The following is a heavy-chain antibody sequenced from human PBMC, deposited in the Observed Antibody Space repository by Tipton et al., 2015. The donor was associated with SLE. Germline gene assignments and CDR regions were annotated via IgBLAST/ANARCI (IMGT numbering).Heavy chain of an antibody. D-gene: IGHD2-2*01. J-gene: IGHJ4*02. CDR1: DYSITRGYH. CDR3: ARVSCSSISCYVDF. Sequence: TLFLTCAVSDYSITRGYHWGWVRQPAGKGLEWIGRIYTKGSMNYSPSLRSRVTISLDPSKNQLSLKLTSVTAADTAVYYCARVSCSSISCYVDFWGQGTLVTVSS. V-gene: IGHV4-61*02. CDR2: IYTKGSM.